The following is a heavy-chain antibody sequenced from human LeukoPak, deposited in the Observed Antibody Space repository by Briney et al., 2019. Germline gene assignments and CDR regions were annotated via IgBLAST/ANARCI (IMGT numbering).Heavy chain of an antibody. CDR1: GGSISSGGYY. CDR2: IYHSGST. V-gene: IGHV4-30-2*01. D-gene: IGHD2-15*01. CDR3: AAIQGSFDY. Sequence: PSETLSLTCTVSGGSISSGGYYWSWIRQPPGKGLEWIGYIYHSGSTYYNPSLKSRVTISVDRSKNQFSLKLSSVTAADTAVYYCAAIQGSFDYWGQGTLVTVSS. J-gene: IGHJ4*02.